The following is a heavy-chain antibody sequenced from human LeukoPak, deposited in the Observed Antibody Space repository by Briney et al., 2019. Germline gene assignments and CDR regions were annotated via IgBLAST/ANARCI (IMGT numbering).Heavy chain of an antibody. CDR1: GFTFSSYW. CDR3: ARVGGEDYGGNFDY. V-gene: IGHV3-74*01. Sequence: GGSLRLSCAASGFTFSSYWMHWVRQVPGKGLVWVSRINSDGSTTHYADSVKGRFTISRDNAKNTLYLQMNSLRAEDTAVYYCARVGGEDYGGNFDYWGQGTLVTVSS. CDR2: INSDGSTT. J-gene: IGHJ4*02. D-gene: IGHD4-23*01.